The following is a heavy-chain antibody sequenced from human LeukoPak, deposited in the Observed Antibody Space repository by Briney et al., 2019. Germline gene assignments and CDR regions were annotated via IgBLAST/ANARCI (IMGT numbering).Heavy chain of an antibody. CDR3: ARLLSPGWFDP. CDR1: GYSISSGYY. J-gene: IGHJ5*02. V-gene: IGHV4-38-2*02. CDR2: VYYNGDT. D-gene: IGHD2/OR15-2a*01. Sequence: SETLSLTCTVSGYSISSGYYWAWIRQPPGKGLEWIANVYYNGDTYYNSSLNSRLTISADTSKDQFSLNLRSLTAADTAVYYCARLLSPGWFDPWGQGTLVTVSS.